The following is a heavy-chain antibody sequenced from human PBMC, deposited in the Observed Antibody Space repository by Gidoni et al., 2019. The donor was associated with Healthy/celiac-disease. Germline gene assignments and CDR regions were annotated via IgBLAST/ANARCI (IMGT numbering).Heavy chain of an antibody. CDR2: ISYDGSNK. D-gene: IGHD6-19*01. Sequence: QVQLVETGGGVVQPGRSLRVSGAASGFTFSTYGMHLVRQAPGKGLEWVAVISYDGSNKYYADSVKGLFTISRDNSKTTLYLQMNSLRAEDTAVYYFAKDISAGYSSGCYDYWGQVTLVTVSS. V-gene: IGHV3-30*18. J-gene: IGHJ4*02. CDR3: AKDISAGYSSGCYDY. CDR1: GFTFSTYG.